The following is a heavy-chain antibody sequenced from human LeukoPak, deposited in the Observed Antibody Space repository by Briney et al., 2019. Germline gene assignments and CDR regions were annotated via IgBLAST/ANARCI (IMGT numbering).Heavy chain of an antibody. CDR2: IKSKTDGGTT. Sequence: GGSLRLSCAASGFTFSNAWMSWVRQAPGKGLEWVGRIKSKTDGGTTDYAAPVKGRFTISRDDSKNTLYLQMNSLRAEDTAVYYCATSSTYGAWNDYWGQGTLVTVSS. CDR1: GFTFSNAW. J-gene: IGHJ4*02. V-gene: IGHV3-15*01. CDR3: ATSSTYGAWNDY. D-gene: IGHD2-2*01.